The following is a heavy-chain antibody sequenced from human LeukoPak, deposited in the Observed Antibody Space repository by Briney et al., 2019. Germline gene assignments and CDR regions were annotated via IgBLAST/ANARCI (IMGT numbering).Heavy chain of an antibody. J-gene: IGHJ4*02. D-gene: IGHD2-15*01. CDR3: ARGGSSLPFDY. CDR2: ISPSGGGT. Sequence: ASVTVSCTASGYTFTNYYIHWVRQAPGQGLEWMGVISPSGGGTSYTQKFQDRITMTRDTSTSIVYMNLSSLRSEDTAVYYCARGGSSLPFDYWGQGTLVTVSS. V-gene: IGHV1-46*01. CDR1: GYTFTNYY.